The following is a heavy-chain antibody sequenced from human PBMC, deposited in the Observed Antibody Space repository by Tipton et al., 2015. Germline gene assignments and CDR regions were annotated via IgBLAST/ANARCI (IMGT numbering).Heavy chain of an antibody. CDR1: GDSISSSSYF. Sequence: LRLSCTVSGDSISSSSYFWGWIRQPPGKGLEWIGSIYYSGSTYYNPSLKSRVTISVDTSKNRFSLKLSSVTAADTAVYYCARRFSHSSSWTFDYWGQGTLVTVSS. J-gene: IGHJ4*02. CDR2: IYYSGST. D-gene: IGHD6-13*01. V-gene: IGHV4-39*01. CDR3: ARRFSHSSSWTFDY.